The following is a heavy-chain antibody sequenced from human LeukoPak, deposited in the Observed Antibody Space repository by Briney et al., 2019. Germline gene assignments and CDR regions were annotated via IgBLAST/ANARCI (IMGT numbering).Heavy chain of an antibody. CDR3: AKSSYYDSSGYYREYYFDY. D-gene: IGHD3-22*01. Sequence: PGRSLRLSCAASGFTFSSYGMHWVRQAPSKGLEWVAVISYDGSNKYYADSVKGRVTVSRDNSKSTLYLQMNSPRAEDTAVYYCAKSSYYDSSGYYREYYFDYWGQGTLVTVSS. J-gene: IGHJ4*02. V-gene: IGHV3-30*18. CDR1: GFTFSSYG. CDR2: ISYDGSNK.